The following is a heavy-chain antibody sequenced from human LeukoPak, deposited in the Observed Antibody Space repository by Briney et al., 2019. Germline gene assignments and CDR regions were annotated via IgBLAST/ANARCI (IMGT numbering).Heavy chain of an antibody. J-gene: IGHJ3*02. CDR3: ARDVSSSTRAFDI. V-gene: IGHV3-48*03. CDR2: ISSSTSHT. Sequence: GGSLRLSCAASGFTLSTYEMTWVRQAPGKGLEWVSFISSSTSHTFYADSVKGRFTIFRDIAKNSLYLQMNNLRGEDTAVYYCARDVSSSTRAFDIWGQGTMVAVS. CDR1: GFTLSTYE. D-gene: IGHD2-8*01.